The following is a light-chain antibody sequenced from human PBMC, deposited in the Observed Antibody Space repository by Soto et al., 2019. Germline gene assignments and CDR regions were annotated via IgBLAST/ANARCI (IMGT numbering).Light chain of an antibody. Sequence: QSVLTQPASVSGSPGQSITISCTGTSSDVGGSDYVSWYQQHPGKAPKLMIYEGSKRPSGVSNHFSGSKSGNTASLTISGLQAEDEADYYCSSFSTSSTLYVFGTGTKVTVL. V-gene: IGLV2-14*01. CDR2: EGS. CDR3: SSFSTSSTLYV. J-gene: IGLJ1*01. CDR1: SSDVGGSDY.